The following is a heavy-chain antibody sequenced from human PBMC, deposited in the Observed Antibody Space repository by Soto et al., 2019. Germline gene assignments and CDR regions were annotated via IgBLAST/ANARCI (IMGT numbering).Heavy chain of an antibody. V-gene: IGHV3-33*01. CDR1: GLIFSSYG. J-gene: IGHJ4*02. CDR2: IGYDGSNK. D-gene: IGHD3-9*01. CDR3: ARDFESFFDS. Sequence: GGSLRLSCAASGLIFSSYGMHWVRQAPGKGLEWVAVIGYDGSNKYYADSVKGRFAISRDNSKNTLFLQMNSLRAEDTAVYYCARDFESFFDSWGQGALVTVSS.